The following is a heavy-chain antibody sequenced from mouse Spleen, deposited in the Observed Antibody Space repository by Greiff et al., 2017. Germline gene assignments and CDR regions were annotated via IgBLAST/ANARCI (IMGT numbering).Heavy chain of an antibody. Sequence: EVQLVESGPVLVKPGASVKMSCKASGYTFTDYYMNWVKQSHGKSLEWIGVINPYNGGTSYNQKFKGKATLTVDKSSSTAYMELNSLTSEDSAVYYCARGDYGDYPFGAMDYWGQGTSVTVSS. V-gene: IGHV1-19*01. J-gene: IGHJ4*01. CDR3: ARGDYGDYPFGAMDY. D-gene: IGHD2-13*01. CDR2: INPYNGGT. CDR1: GYTFTDYY.